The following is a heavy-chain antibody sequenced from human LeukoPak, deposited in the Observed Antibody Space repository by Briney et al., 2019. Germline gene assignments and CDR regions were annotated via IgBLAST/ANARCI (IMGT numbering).Heavy chain of an antibody. CDR3: ARLVVPAASSPYNWFDP. D-gene: IGHD2-2*01. V-gene: IGHV1-69*05. CDR1: GYTFTSYG. Sequence: ASVKVSCKASGYTFTSYGISWVRQAPGQGLEWMGGIIPIFGTANYAQKFQGRVTITTDESTSTAYMELSSLRSEDTAVYYCARLVVPAASSPYNWFDPWGQGTLVTVSS. CDR2: IIPIFGTA. J-gene: IGHJ5*02.